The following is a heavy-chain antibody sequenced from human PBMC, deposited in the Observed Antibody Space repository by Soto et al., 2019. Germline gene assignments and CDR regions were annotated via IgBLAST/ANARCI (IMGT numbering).Heavy chain of an antibody. J-gene: IGHJ6*02. CDR3: ASSAKRRGYSYCHNYYYYGMDV. V-gene: IGHV5-51*01. CDR1: GYSFTSYW. CDR2: IYPGDSDT. D-gene: IGHD5-18*01. Sequence: PGESLKISCKGSGYSFTSYWIGWARQMPGKGLEWMGIIYPGDSDTRYSPSFQGQGTISADKSISTAYLQWSSLKASDTAMYYCASSAKRRGYSYCHNYYYYGMDVWGQGATVTVSS.